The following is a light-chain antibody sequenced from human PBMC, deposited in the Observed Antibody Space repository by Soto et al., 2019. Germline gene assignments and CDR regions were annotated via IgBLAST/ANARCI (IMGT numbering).Light chain of an antibody. CDR1: QTISTH. V-gene: IGKV1-39*01. CDR2: TAS. CDR3: EQSHIVPRT. Sequence: DIQMTQSPSSLSASVGDRVTINCRTSQTISTHLNWYQQKPGRAPQLLIYTASTLQSGVPSRSSGSASVTEFTRTISSLQPEDFATYCCEQSHIVPRTFGQGTKV. J-gene: IGKJ1*01.